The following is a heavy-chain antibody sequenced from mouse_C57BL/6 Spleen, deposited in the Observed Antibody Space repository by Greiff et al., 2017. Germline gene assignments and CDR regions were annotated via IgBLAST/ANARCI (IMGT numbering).Heavy chain of an antibody. CDR3: ARGGLRYFDY. J-gene: IGHJ2*01. Sequence: QVHVKQPGAELVKPGASVKMSCKASGYTFTSYWITWVKQRPGQGLEWIGDIYPGSGSTNYNEKFKSKATLTVDTSSSTAYMQLSSLTSEDSAVYYCARGGLRYFDYWGQGTTLTVSS. CDR2: IYPGSGST. D-gene: IGHD2-4*01. CDR1: GYTFTSYW. V-gene: IGHV1-55*01.